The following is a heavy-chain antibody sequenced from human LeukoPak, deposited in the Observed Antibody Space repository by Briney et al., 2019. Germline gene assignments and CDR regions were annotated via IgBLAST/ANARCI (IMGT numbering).Heavy chain of an antibody. CDR2: IYTSGST. V-gene: IGHV4-4*07. CDR1: GGSFSRYS. Sequence: SGALSLTCPVSGGSFSRYSWSWLRPAGCKGLEWIGRIYTSGSTNYNPSLKSRVTMSVDTSKNQFSLKLSSVTAADTAVYYCARDPEGIAAPHFDYWGQGTLVTVSS. CDR3: ARDPEGIAAPHFDY. J-gene: IGHJ4*02. D-gene: IGHD6-13*01.